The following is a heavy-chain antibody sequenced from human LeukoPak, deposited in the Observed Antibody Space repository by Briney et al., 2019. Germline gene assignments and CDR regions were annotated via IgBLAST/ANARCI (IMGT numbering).Heavy chain of an antibody. D-gene: IGHD6-13*01. J-gene: IGHJ3*02. Sequence: SETLSLTCTVSGGSISSYYWSWIRQPPGKGLEWIGYIYTSGSTNYNPPLKSRVTISVDTSKNQFSLKLSSVTAADTAVYYCARLSSGQHDAFDIWGQGTMVTVSS. CDR3: ARLSSGQHDAFDI. CDR1: GGSISSYY. V-gene: IGHV4-4*09. CDR2: IYTSGST.